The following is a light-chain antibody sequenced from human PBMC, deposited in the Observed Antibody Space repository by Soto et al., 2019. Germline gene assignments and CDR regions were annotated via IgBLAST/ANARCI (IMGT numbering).Light chain of an antibody. CDR2: GAS. Sequence: EIVLTQSPGTLSLSPGERATLSCMASQIVSSSYLAWYQQKPGQAPRLLIYGASSRATGIPDRFSGSGSGTDFTLTISRLEPEDFAVYYCQQYGSSRITFGQGTRLEIK. CDR1: QIVSSSY. J-gene: IGKJ5*01. CDR3: QQYGSSRIT. V-gene: IGKV3-20*01.